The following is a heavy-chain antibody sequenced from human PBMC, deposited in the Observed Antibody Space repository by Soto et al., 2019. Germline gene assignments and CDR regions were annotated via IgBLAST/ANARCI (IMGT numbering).Heavy chain of an antibody. J-gene: IGHJ4*02. V-gene: IGHV3-48*01. CDR2: ISSSSSTI. CDR1: GFTFSSYS. D-gene: IGHD3-22*01. Sequence: GGSLRLSCAASGFTFSSYSMNWVRQAPGKGLEWVSYISSSSSTIYYADSVKGRFTISRDNAKNTLYLQMNSLRAEDTAVYYCTRAVSSGYFTYWGQGTLVTVSS. CDR3: TRAVSSGYFTY.